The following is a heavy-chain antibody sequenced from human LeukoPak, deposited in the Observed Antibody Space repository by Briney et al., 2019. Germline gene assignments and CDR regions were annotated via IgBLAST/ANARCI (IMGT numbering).Heavy chain of an antibody. Sequence: GGSLRLSCAASGFTFSSYSMNWVRQAPGKGLEWVSSISSSSSYIYYADSVNGRFTISRDNAKNSLYLQMNSLRAEDTAVYYCARRPDYGDYSAGVDYWGQGTLVTVSS. V-gene: IGHV3-21*01. CDR2: ISSSSSYI. J-gene: IGHJ4*02. CDR1: GFTFSSYS. CDR3: ARRPDYGDYSAGVDY. D-gene: IGHD4-17*01.